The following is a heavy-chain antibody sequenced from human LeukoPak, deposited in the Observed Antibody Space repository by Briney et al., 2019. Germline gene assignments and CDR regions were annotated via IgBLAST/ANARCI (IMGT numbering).Heavy chain of an antibody. V-gene: IGHV4-39*06. J-gene: IGHJ4*02. CDR3: ARAYDSSGYYPRGLDY. CDR1: GGSISSSSYY. CDR2: IYDSGSA. D-gene: IGHD3-22*01. Sequence: SETLSLTCTVSGGSISSSSYYWGWIRQPPGKGLEWIGTIYDSGSAHYNPSLKSRLTTSVDMSKSQSTLKLSSVTAADTAVYYCARAYDSSGYYPRGLDYWGQGTLVTVSS.